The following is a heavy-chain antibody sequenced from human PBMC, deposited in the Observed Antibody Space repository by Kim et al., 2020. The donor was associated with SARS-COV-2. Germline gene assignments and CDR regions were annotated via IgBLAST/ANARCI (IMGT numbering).Heavy chain of an antibody. D-gene: IGHD2-15*01. CDR2: MNPNSGNT. V-gene: IGHV1-8*01. Sequence: ASVKVSCKASGYTFTSYDINWVRQATGQGLEWMGWMNPNSGNTGYAQKFQGRVTMTRNTSISTAYMELSSLRSEDTAVYYCASVGYCSGGSCYNPLYGMDVWGQGTTVTVSS. CDR3: ASVGYCSGGSCYNPLYGMDV. J-gene: IGHJ6*02. CDR1: GYTFTSYD.